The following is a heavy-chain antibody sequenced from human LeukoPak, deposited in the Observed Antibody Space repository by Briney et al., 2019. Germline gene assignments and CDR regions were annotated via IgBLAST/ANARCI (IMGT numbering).Heavy chain of an antibody. D-gene: IGHD5-24*01. J-gene: IGHJ4*02. CDR3: ARAGDGYNYRYLDY. Sequence: PSETLSLTCTVSGGSISSYYWSWIRQPAGKGLEWIGRIYTSGSTNYNPSLKSRVTMSVDTSKNQFSLELSSVTAADTAVYYCARAGDGYNYRYLDYWGQGTLVTVSS. CDR2: IYTSGST. CDR1: GGSISSYY. V-gene: IGHV4-4*07.